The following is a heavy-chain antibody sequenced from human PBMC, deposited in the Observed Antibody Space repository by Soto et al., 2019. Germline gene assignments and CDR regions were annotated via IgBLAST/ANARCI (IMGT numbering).Heavy chain of an antibody. CDR1: GFTFRSYG. CDR2: ISYDGSNK. J-gene: IGHJ6*02. Sequence: VQLVESGGGVVQPGRSLRLSCAASGFTFRSYGMHWVRQAPGKGLEWVTVISYDGSNKYYADSVKGRFTISRDNSKNTLYLQMNSRRAEATAVYYWAKGVTTSCYSCYYYGMDVWGQGTTVTVSS. CDR3: AKGVTTSCYSCYYYGMDV. V-gene: IGHV3-30*18. D-gene: IGHD2-2*02.